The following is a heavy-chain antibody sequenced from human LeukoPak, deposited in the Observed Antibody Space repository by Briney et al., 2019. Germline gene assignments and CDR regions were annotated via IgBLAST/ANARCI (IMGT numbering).Heavy chain of an antibody. CDR2: IYHSGST. J-gene: IGHJ1*01. CDR1: GGSISSGGYY. Sequence: SQTLSLTCTVSGGSISSGGYYWSWIRQPPGKGLEWIGYIYHSGSTYYNPSLKSRVTISVDTSKNQFSLNRSSVTAADTAVYYCASMGGYSSSWYPPEYFQDWGQGTLVTVSS. V-gene: IGHV4-30-2*01. CDR3: ASMGGYSSSWYPPEYFQD. D-gene: IGHD6-13*01.